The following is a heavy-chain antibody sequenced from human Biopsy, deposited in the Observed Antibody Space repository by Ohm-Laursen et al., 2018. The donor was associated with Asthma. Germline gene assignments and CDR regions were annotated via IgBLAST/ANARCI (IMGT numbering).Heavy chain of an antibody. D-gene: IGHD6-13*01. V-gene: IGHV3-74*01. CDR3: ARGPAWQQLDN. CDR2: INSDGSST. Sequence: SLRLSCAASGFTFNYYSINWVRQAPGKGLVWVSRINSDGSSTSYADSVKGRFTISRDNAKNTLYLEMNSLRAEDTAVYYCARGPAWQQLDNWGQGTLVTVSS. CDR1: GFTFNYYS. J-gene: IGHJ4*02.